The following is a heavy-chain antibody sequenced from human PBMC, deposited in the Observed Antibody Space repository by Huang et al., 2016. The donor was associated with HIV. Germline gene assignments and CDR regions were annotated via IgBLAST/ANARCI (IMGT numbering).Heavy chain of an antibody. V-gene: IGHV1-69*13. Sequence: QVQLLQSGAEVQKPGSSVKVSCKASGGPFRSYSIAVVRKAPGQGLEWMGSLMPVFDSPNYAQKVQGRVRVTADESTSTVYMELRDLRPDDTAVYFCARGSLEYSVSSSLDYWGQGTHVTVSS. J-gene: IGHJ4*02. CDR1: GGPFRSYS. CDR2: LMPVFDSP. D-gene: IGHD4-4*01. CDR3: ARGSLEYSVSSSLDY.